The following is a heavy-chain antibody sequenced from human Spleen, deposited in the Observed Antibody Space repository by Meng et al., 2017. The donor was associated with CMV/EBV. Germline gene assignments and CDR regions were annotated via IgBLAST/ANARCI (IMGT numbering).Heavy chain of an antibody. D-gene: IGHD1-26*01. V-gene: IGHV3-30*03. J-gene: IGHJ6*02. CDR1: GFTFGTYV. Sequence: GESLKISCAASGFTFGTYVMHWVRQAPGKGLEWVAVISYDGTNKYHADSLKGRFTISRDNSKNTLYLQMNSLRAEDTAVYYCARAASGTYKGMDVWGQGTTVTVSS. CDR3: ARAASGTYKGMDV. CDR2: ISYDGTNK.